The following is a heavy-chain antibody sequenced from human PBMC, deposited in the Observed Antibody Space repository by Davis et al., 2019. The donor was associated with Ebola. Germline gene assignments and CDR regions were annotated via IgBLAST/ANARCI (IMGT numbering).Heavy chain of an antibody. V-gene: IGHV4-61*09. CDR2: IYTRGTT. CDR3: ARRMGRHDL. Sequence: SETLSLTCSVSGDSISSGSYYWASIRQPAGKGLEWIGYIYTRGTTNYNPSLKSRVTISGDTSKIQFSLNLNSVTAADTAVYFCARRMGRHDLWGQGTLVTVSS. D-gene: IGHD5-24*01. J-gene: IGHJ5*02. CDR1: GDSISSGSYY.